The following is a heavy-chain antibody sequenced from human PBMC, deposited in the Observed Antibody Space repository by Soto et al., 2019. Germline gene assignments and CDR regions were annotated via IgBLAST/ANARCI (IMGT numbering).Heavy chain of an antibody. D-gene: IGHD2-15*01. V-gene: IGHV1-69*01. CDR1: GGTFSSYA. Sequence: QVQLVQSGAEVKKPGSSVKVSCKASGGTFSSYAISWVRQAPGQGLESMGGIIPIFGTANYAQKFQGRVTITADESTSTAYMELSSLRSEDTAVYYCARDRGRYCSGGSCYRLPLDYWGQGTLVTVSS. CDR3: ARDRGRYCSGGSCYRLPLDY. J-gene: IGHJ4*02. CDR2: IIPIFGTA.